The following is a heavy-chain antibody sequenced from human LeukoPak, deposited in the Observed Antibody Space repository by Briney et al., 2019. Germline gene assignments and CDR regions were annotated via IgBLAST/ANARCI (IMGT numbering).Heavy chain of an antibody. V-gene: IGHV1-46*01. CDR1: GYTFTSYY. CDR3: GRGPLKQQLVKPDPDYYYYMDV. Sequence: ASVKVSCKASGYTFTSYYMHWVRQAPGQGLEWMGIINPSGGSTSYAQKFQGRVTFTADESTTTAYMELSSLRFEDTAVYYCGRGPLKQQLVKPDPDYYYYMDVWGNGTTVTVSS. CDR2: INPSGGST. D-gene: IGHD6-13*01. J-gene: IGHJ6*03.